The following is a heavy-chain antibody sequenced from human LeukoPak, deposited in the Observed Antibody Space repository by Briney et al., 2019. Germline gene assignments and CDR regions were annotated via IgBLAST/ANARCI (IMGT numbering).Heavy chain of an antibody. CDR1: GYSFTSYW. Sequence: GESLKISCKGSGYSFTSYWIGWVRQMTGKGLEWMGIIYPGDSDTRYSPSFQGQVTISADKSISTAYLQWSSLKASDTAMYYCARHRREDYDILTGYYPNWGQGTLVTVSS. CDR2: IYPGDSDT. D-gene: IGHD3-9*01. J-gene: IGHJ4*02. V-gene: IGHV5-51*01. CDR3: ARHRREDYDILTGYYPN.